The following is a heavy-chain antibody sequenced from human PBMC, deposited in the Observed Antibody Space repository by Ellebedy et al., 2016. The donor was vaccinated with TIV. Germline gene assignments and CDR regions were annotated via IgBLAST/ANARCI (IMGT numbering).Heavy chain of an antibody. J-gene: IGHJ4*02. V-gene: IGHV3-23*01. D-gene: IGHD6-19*01. CDR1: GFTFSNFA. Sequence: GESLKISCVASGFTFSNFAMSWVRQAPGKGLEWVSGISGSGGRTYHADSVRGRFTVSRDNSRNTLYLQIDSPRGEDTAIYYCAREVNEWLFHLDHWGQGSLVIVSS. CDR2: ISGSGGRT. CDR3: AREVNEWLFHLDH.